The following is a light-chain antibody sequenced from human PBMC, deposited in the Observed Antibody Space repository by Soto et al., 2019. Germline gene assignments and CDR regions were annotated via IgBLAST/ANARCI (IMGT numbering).Light chain of an antibody. CDR3: SSYAGSNNLGV. V-gene: IGLV2-8*01. J-gene: IGLJ2*01. CDR1: SSDVGGYKY. Sequence: QSALTQPPSASGSPGQSVTISCTGTSSDVGGYKYVYWHQQHPGKAPKLMIYEVSKRPSGVPDRFSGSESGNTASLTVSGLQAEDEADYYCSSYAGSNNLGVFGGGTKLTVL. CDR2: EVS.